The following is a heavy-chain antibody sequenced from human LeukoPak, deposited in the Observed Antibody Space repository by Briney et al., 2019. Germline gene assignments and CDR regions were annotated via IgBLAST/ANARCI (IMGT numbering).Heavy chain of an antibody. CDR1: GDSISSSSYY. Sequence: PSETLSLTCTVSGDSISSSSYYWGWIRQPPGKGLEWIGSIYYSGSTYYNPSLKSRVTISVDTSKNQFSLKLSSVTAADTAVYYCARQGDSVGYPTWFDPWGQGTLVTVSS. CDR3: ARQGDSVGYPTWFDP. CDR2: IYYSGST. V-gene: IGHV4-39*01. D-gene: IGHD3-22*01. J-gene: IGHJ5*02.